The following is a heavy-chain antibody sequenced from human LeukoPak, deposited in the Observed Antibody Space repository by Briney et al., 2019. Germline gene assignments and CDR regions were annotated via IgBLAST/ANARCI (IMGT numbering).Heavy chain of an antibody. J-gene: IGHJ4*02. D-gene: IGHD2-8*01. CDR1: GFIFSSYT. Sequence: PGGSLRLSCAASGFIFSSYTMHWVRQAPGTGLEWVAVISYDGSKKSYADSVKGRFTISRDNSKNTLYLQMNSLRAEDTAVYYCARVEAPVYAFSLFDYWGQGILVTVSS. CDR3: ARVEAPVYAFSLFDY. V-gene: IGHV3-30-3*01. CDR2: ISYDGSKK.